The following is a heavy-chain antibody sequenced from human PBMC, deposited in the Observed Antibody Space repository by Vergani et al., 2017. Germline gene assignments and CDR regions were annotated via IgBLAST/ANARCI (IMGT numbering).Heavy chain of an antibody. CDR1: GFTFSSYA. Sequence: EVQLLESGGGLVRPGGSLRLSCAASGFTFSSYAMSWVRQAPGKGLEWVSAISGSGGSTYYADSVKGRFTISRDHSQNTLYLQMNSLRAEDTAVYYCAKDGAEIAAAGRRRYNWFDPWGQGTVVTVSS. CDR2: ISGSGGST. CDR3: AKDGAEIAAAGRRRYNWFDP. D-gene: IGHD6-13*01. V-gene: IGHV3-23*01. J-gene: IGHJ5*02.